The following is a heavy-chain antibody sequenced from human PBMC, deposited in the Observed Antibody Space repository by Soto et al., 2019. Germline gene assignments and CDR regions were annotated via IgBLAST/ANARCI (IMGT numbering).Heavy chain of an antibody. V-gene: IGHV1-46*01. Sequence: ASVKVSCKASGFTFSNYYMHWVRQAPEQGLEWMGLISPTANYTRYAQTFQGIFTITRDTSTSTVYMDLSSLTSEDTPVYYCARADSDQYFDYWGQGTRVTVSS. CDR2: ISPTANYT. CDR3: ARADSDQYFDY. CDR1: GFTFSNYY. J-gene: IGHJ4*02. D-gene: IGHD2-2*01.